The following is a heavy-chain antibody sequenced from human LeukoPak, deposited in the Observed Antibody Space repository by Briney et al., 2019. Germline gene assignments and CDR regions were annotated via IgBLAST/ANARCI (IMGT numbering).Heavy chain of an antibody. CDR2: ISSISGYI. V-gene: IGHV3-21*01. Sequence: GASLRLSCAASGFTFSSYSMNWVRPAPGKGLEWVSSISSISGYIYYADSVKGRFTISRANAKNSLYLQMNSLRAEDTAVDYCAREGGGGYYYESSGYHWGQGTLVTVST. D-gene: IGHD3-22*01. CDR1: GFTFSSYS. CDR3: AREGGGGYYYESSGYH. J-gene: IGHJ5*02.